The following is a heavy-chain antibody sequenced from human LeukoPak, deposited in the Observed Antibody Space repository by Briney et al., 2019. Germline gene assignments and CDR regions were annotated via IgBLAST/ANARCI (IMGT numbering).Heavy chain of an antibody. V-gene: IGHV4-59*01. J-gene: IGHJ5*02. CDR1: GGSISSYY. CDR3: AGGYCSGGSCWDLDP. D-gene: IGHD2-15*01. Sequence: SETQSLTCTVSGGSISSYYWSWIRQPPGKGLEWIGYIYYTGSTNYNPSLKSRVTISVDTSKNQFSLKLSSVTAADTAVYYCAGGYCSGGSCWDLDPWRQATMVTVSS. CDR2: IYYTGST.